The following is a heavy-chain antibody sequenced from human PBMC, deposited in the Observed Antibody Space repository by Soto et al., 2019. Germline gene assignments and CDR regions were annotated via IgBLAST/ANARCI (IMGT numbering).Heavy chain of an antibody. D-gene: IGHD6-13*01. V-gene: IGHV3-30-3*01. CDR3: ARAAAYFYHYYYAMDV. Sequence: QVQLVESGGGVVQPGKSLRLSCAASRFTFSSYAMDWVRQAPGKGLEWVAVISHDGSEKYYGDSVKGRFTISRDNPKNTVYLQMNSLRPEVTAVYYCARAAAYFYHYYYAMDVWGQGTAVTVSS. J-gene: IGHJ6*02. CDR2: ISHDGSEK. CDR1: RFTFSSYA.